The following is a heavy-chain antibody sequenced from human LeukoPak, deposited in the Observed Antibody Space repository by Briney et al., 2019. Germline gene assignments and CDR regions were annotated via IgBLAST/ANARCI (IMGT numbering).Heavy chain of an antibody. CDR2: ISYDGSNK. D-gene: IGHD3-10*01. CDR3: AKLDGSGSYIG. J-gene: IGHJ4*02. V-gene: IGHV3-30-3*02. CDR1: GFTFSSYA. Sequence: GGSLRLSCAASGFTFSSYAMHWVRQAPGKGLEWVAVISYDGSNKYYADSVKGRFTISRDNSKNTLYLQMNSLRAEDTAVYYCAKLDGSGSYIGWGQGTLVTVSS.